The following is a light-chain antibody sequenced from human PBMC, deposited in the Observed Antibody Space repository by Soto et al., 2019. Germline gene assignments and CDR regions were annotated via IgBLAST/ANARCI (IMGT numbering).Light chain of an antibody. Sequence: QSVLTQPRSVSGSPGQSVTISCTGTSSDVGGYNYVSWYQQHPGKAPKLMIHEVTKRPSGVPDRFSGSKSGNTASLTVSGLQGEDEADYYCSSYAGSNNLVFGGGTKLTVL. J-gene: IGLJ2*01. V-gene: IGLV2-8*01. CDR2: EVT. CDR3: SSYAGSNNLV. CDR1: SSDVGGYNY.